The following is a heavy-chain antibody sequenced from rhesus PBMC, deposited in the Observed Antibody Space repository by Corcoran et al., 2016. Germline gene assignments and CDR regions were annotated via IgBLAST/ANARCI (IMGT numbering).Heavy chain of an antibody. CDR2: IYGSGIST. J-gene: IGHJ4*01. Sequence: QAEMKEGGEGAEKTAETLSPTCAVSGGASCSSDGSWMGEAPRKGLEWIGDIYGSGISTNYNPSLKSRVTLSVDTSKNQVSLKLSSVTAAAPAVSYCAISGAGHLDYCVPVVLVTVCS. CDR3: AISGAGHLDY. D-gene: IGHD6-37*01. V-gene: IGHV4S11*01. CDR1: GGASCSSD.